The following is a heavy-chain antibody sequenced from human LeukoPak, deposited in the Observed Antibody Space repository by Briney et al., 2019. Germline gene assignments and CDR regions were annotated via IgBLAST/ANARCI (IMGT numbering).Heavy chain of an antibody. CDR1: GFSFSNNA. CDR3: ASTYYYDSSGYYPFDY. CDR2: ISSNGGST. Sequence: GGSLRLSCSASGFSFSNNAMHWVRQAPGKGLEYVSGISSNGGSTSYTDSLKGRFSISRDNSKKTLYLQMSSLSLEDTAVYYCASTYYYDSSGYYPFDYWGQGTLVTVSS. D-gene: IGHD3-22*01. V-gene: IGHV3-64D*09. J-gene: IGHJ4*02.